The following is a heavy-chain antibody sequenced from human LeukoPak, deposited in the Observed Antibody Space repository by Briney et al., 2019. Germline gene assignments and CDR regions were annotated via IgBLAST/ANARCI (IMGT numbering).Heavy chain of an antibody. D-gene: IGHD6-6*01. CDR3: ARAGYEYSSSGVFDY. Sequence: PSQTLSLTCTVSGGSISSGGYYWSWIRQPPGKGLEWIGYIYHSGSTYYNPSLKSRVTISVDRSKNQFSLKLSSVTAADTAVYYCARAGYEYSSSGVFDYWGQGTLVTVSS. V-gene: IGHV4-30-2*01. CDR2: IYHSGST. J-gene: IGHJ4*02. CDR1: GGSISSGGYY.